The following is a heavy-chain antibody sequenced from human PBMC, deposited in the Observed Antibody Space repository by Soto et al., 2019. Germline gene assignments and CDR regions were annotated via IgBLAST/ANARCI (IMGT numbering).Heavy chain of an antibody. V-gene: IGHV1-2*02. CDR2: INPKIGDT. Sequence: QVQLVQSGAEVKEPGDSVRVSCEASGYTFTAYYIHWVRQAPGQGLEWMGWINPKIGDTTYAQYFQSRVSMTRDMSMSTFYMDLRRLTSDDTAIYYCARNMDYYYGPGSGNGHGFWGQGTTVTVFS. J-gene: IGHJ6*02. CDR1: GYTFTAYY. D-gene: IGHD3-10*01. CDR3: ARNMDYYYGPGSGNGHGF.